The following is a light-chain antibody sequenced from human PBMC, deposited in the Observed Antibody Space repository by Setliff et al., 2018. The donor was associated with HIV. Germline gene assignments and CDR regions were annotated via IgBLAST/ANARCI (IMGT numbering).Light chain of an antibody. V-gene: IGLV2-23*02. CDR2: DVT. CDR3: CSYAGSSTYV. Sequence: QSVLAQPASVSGSPGQSITISCTGTSSDVGGYNYVSWYQHYPGKAPKFMIYDVTTRPSGVSNRFSGSKSGNTASLTISGLQAEDEADYFCCSYAGSSTYVFGTGTKGTVL. J-gene: IGLJ1*01. CDR1: SSDVGGYNY.